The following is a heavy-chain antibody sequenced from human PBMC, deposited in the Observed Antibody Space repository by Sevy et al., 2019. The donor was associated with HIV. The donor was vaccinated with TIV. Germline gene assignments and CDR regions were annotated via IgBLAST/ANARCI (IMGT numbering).Heavy chain of an antibody. D-gene: IGHD2-2*01. CDR1: GFTFSSYS. V-gene: IGHV3-21*01. Sequence: GGSLRLSCAASGFTFSSYSMNWVRQAPGKGLEWVSSISSSSSYIYYADSVKGRFTISRDNAKNSLYLQRNSLRAEDTAVYYCARDRGYCSSTSCLPNYYYYYGMDVWGQGTTVTVSS. CDR3: ARDRGYCSSTSCLPNYYYYYGMDV. J-gene: IGHJ6*02. CDR2: ISSSSSYI.